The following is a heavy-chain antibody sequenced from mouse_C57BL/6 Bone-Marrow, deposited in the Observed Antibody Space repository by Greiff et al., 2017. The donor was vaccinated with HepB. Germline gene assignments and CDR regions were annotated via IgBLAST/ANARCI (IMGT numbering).Heavy chain of an antibody. CDR1: GYTFTNYW. V-gene: IGHV1-63*01. CDR2: IYPGGGYT. Sequence: QVQLQQSGAELVRPGTSVKMSCKASGYTFTNYWIGWAKQRPGHGLEWIGDIYPGGGYTNYNEKFKGKATLTADKSTSTAYMQFSSLTSEDSAIYYCARFGLYYFDYWGQGTTLTVSS. CDR3: ARFGLYYFDY. J-gene: IGHJ2*01.